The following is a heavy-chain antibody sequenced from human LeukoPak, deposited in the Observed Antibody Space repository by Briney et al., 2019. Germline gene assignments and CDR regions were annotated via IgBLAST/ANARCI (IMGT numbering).Heavy chain of an antibody. D-gene: IGHD3-22*01. CDR3: ARDYYDSSSRYFDL. CDR2: IYYSGSI. Sequence: SETLSLTCTVSGGSISSYYWSWIRQPPGKGLEWIGYIYYSGSINYNPSLKSRVTISVDTSKNQFSLKLSSVTAADTAVYYCARDYYDSSSRYFDLWGRGTLVTVSS. V-gene: IGHV4-59*12. J-gene: IGHJ2*01. CDR1: GGSISSYY.